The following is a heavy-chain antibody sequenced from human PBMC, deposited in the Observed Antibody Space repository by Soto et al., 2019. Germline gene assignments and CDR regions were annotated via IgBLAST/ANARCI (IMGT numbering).Heavy chain of an antibody. D-gene: IGHD1-26*01. CDR3: GRGRSGQIVVFY. V-gene: IGHV1-2*02. CDR2: IGPETGAT. Sequence: SVKVSFKASGYTFTGHYIHWVRQAPEQGPEWMGEIGPETGATRYAQKFQGRVTMTRNMSITTVYMELNNLSPDDTAVYYCGRGRSGQIVVFYWGQGTPVTVSS. CDR1: GYTFTGHY. J-gene: IGHJ4*02.